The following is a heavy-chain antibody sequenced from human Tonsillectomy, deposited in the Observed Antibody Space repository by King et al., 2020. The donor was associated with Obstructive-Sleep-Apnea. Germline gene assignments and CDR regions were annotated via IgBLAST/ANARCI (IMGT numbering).Heavy chain of an antibody. V-gene: IGHV1-18*04. J-gene: IGHJ4*02. CDR1: GYTFTSYG. Sequence: QLVQSGAEVKKPGASVKVSCKASGYTFTSYGISWVRQAPGQGLEWMGWISAYNGNTNYAQKLQGRVTMTTDTSTSTAYMELRSLRSDESAVYYCARNGGTEWLALLLYYFDYWGQGTLVTVSS. CDR3: ARNGGTEWLALLLYYFDY. D-gene: IGHD6-19*01. CDR2: ISAYNGNT.